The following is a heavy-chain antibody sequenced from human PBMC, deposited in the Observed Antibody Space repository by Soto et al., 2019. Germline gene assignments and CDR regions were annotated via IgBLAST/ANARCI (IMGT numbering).Heavy chain of an antibody. CDR1: GFTFSDSY. V-gene: IGHV3-11*01. CDR2: ITFSGNTV. CDR3: ARVSWREKYGMDV. J-gene: IGHJ6*02. Sequence: LRLSCAASGFTFSDSYMSWIRQAPGKGLEWISYITFSGNTVYYADSLKGRFTISRDNAKNSLYLQMNRLRAEDTAVYYCARVSWREKYGMDVWGQGTTVTVSS.